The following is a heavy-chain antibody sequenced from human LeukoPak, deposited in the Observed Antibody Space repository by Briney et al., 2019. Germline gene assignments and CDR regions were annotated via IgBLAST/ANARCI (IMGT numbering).Heavy chain of an antibody. Sequence: GGSLRLSCAASGFTFSSYWRSWVRQAPGKGLEWVANIKQDGSEKYYVDSVKGRFTISRDNAKNSLYLQMNSLRAEDTAVYYCARPALIRPTSCYDYWGQGTLVAVSS. CDR3: ARPALIRPTSCYDY. CDR2: IKQDGSEK. CDR1: GFTFSSYW. V-gene: IGHV3-7*01. D-gene: IGHD2-2*01. J-gene: IGHJ4*02.